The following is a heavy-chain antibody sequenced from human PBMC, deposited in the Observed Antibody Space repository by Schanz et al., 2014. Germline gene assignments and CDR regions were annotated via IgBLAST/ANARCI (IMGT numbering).Heavy chain of an antibody. CDR2: IIPVLNIA. Sequence: QLQLVQSGAEVKKPGSSVKVSCKLSGGTFSSYTISWMRQAPGQGLEWMGKIIPVLNIATYAQRFQGRVSITADTSTNTAYMKLSSLTSEDTAVHYCARGRGFYDYWGQGTLVTVSS. CDR3: ARGRGFYDY. D-gene: IGHD3-10*01. CDR1: GGTFSSYT. J-gene: IGHJ4*02. V-gene: IGHV1-69*02.